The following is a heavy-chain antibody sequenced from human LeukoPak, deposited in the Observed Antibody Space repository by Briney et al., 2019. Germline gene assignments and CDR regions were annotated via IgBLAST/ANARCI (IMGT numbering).Heavy chain of an antibody. V-gene: IGHV7-4-1*02. CDR2: INTNTGNP. Sequence: ASVKVSCKASGYTFTSHAMNWVRQAPGQGLEWMGWINTNTGNPTYAQGFTGRFVFSLDTSVSTAYLQISSLKAEDTAVYYCARVESYSATYYFDYWGQGTLVTVSS. J-gene: IGHJ4*02. CDR1: GYTFTSHA. CDR3: ARVESYSATYYFDY. D-gene: IGHD1-26*01.